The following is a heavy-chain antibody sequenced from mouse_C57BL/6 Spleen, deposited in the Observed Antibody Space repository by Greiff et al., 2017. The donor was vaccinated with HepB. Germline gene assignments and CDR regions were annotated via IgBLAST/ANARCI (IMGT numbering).Heavy chain of an antibody. J-gene: IGHJ3*01. Sequence: EVKLMESGGGLVQPGGSLKLSCAASGFTFSDYYMYWVRQTPEKRLEWVAYISNGGGSTYYPDTVKGRFTISRDNAKNTLYLQMSRLKSEDTAMYYCARHDYDWLGFAYWGQGTLVTVSA. CDR2: ISNGGGST. D-gene: IGHD2-4*01. V-gene: IGHV5-12*01. CDR1: GFTFSDYY. CDR3: ARHDYDWLGFAY.